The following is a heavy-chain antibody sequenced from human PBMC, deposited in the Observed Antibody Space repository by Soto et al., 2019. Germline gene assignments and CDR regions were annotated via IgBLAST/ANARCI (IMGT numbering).Heavy chain of an antibody. Sequence: GGSLRLSCAASGFTFSSYAMSWVRQAPGKGLEWVSAISGSGGSTYYADSVKGRFTISRDNSKNTLYLQMNSLRAEDTAVYYCAKSLSQSITIFGVVIMAAFDIWGQGTMVTVSS. J-gene: IGHJ3*02. D-gene: IGHD3-3*01. V-gene: IGHV3-23*01. CDR3: AKSLSQSITIFGVVIMAAFDI. CDR1: GFTFSSYA. CDR2: ISGSGGST.